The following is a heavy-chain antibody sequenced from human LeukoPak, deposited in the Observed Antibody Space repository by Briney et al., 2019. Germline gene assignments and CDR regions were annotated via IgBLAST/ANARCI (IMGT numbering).Heavy chain of an antibody. CDR2: IYLSGDT. Sequence: SETLSLTCTVSGGSNSAGGLYWCWIRQHPRKGLEWIGYIYLSGDTYYNPSLKSRITISLDTSKNQFFLKLSSVTAADTAVYYCATGYNYGSAYWGQGALVTVSS. CDR3: ATGYNYGSAY. J-gene: IGHJ4*02. V-gene: IGHV4-31*03. D-gene: IGHD5-18*01. CDR1: GGSNSAGGLY.